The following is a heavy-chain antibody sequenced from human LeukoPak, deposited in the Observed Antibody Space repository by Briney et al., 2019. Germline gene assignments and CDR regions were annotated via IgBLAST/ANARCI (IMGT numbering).Heavy chain of an antibody. J-gene: IGHJ6*02. CDR2: ISAYNGNT. CDR3: ARDHGGSYYYYGMDV. Sequence: ASVKVSCKASGYTFTSYGISWVRQAPGQGLEWMGWISAYNGNTNYAQKLQGRVTMTTDTSTSTAYMELRSLRSDDTAVYFCARDHGGSYYYYGMDVWGQGTTVTVSS. D-gene: IGHD1-26*01. V-gene: IGHV1-18*01. CDR1: GYTFTSYG.